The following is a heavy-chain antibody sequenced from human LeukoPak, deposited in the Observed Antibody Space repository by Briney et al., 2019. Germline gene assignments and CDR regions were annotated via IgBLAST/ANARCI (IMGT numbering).Heavy chain of an antibody. D-gene: IGHD3-10*01. V-gene: IGHV3-23*01. Sequence: GGSLRLSCAASGFTFSSYAMSWVRQAPGKGLGWVSAISGSGGSTYYADSVKGRFTISRDNSKNTLYLQMNSLRAEDTAVYYCAKDRLVRGVTACYFDYWGQGTLVTVSS. CDR1: GFTFSSYA. CDR3: AKDRLVRGVTACYFDY. CDR2: ISGSGGST. J-gene: IGHJ4*02.